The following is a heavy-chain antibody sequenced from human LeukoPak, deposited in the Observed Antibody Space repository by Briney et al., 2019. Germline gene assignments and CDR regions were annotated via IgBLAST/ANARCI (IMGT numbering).Heavy chain of an antibody. CDR3: ARDAPSRVAGTWDYYYYGMDG. CDR2: ISSSGSTI. J-gene: IGHJ6*02. D-gene: IGHD6-19*01. Sequence: GGSLRLSCAASGFTFSSYEMNWVRQAPGKGLEWVSYISSSGSTIYYADSVKGRFTISRDNTKNSLYLQMNSLRAEDTAVYYCARDAPSRVAGTWDYYYYGMDGWGQGAKVHVSS. CDR1: GFTFSSYE. V-gene: IGHV3-48*03.